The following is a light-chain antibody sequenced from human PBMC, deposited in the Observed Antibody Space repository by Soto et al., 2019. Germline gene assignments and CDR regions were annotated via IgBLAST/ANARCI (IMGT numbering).Light chain of an antibody. CDR2: KAS. CDR1: QSISSW. V-gene: IGKV1-5*03. Sequence: DIQMTQSPSTLSASEGDRVTITCRASQSISSWLAWYQQKPGKAPKLLIYKASNLQGGVPGRFSGSGFGTEFTLTISSLQPDDFATYYCQQYNSYSTFGQGTKLEIK. CDR3: QQYNSYST. J-gene: IGKJ2*01.